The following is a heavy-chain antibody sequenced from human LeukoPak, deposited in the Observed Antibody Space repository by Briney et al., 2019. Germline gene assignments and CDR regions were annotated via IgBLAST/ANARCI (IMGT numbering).Heavy chain of an antibody. CDR3: VRDLGVDTSMIFFDY. CDR2: ISAYNGNT. V-gene: IGHV1-18*01. CDR1: GYTFTSYG. Sequence: GASVKVSCKASGYTFTSYGIRWVRQAPGQGLEWMGWISAYNGNTNYAQKLQGRVTMTTDTSTSTAYMELRSLRSDDTAVFYCVRDLGVDTSMIFFDYWGQGTLVTVSS. D-gene: IGHD5-18*01. J-gene: IGHJ4*02.